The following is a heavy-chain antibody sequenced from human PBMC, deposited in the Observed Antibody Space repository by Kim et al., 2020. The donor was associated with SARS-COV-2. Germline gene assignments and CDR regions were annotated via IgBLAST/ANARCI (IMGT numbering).Heavy chain of an antibody. CDR3: ARGSGGNSGYWFDP. CDR1: GGTFSNYT. D-gene: IGHD2-15*01. V-gene: IGHV1-69*02. J-gene: IGHJ5*02. Sequence: SVKVSCKASGGTFSNYTITWVRQAPGQGLEWIGRIIPILGIANCAQKFQGRVTITADKSTSTAYMELSSLRSEDTAVYYCARGSGGNSGYWFDPWGQGTLVTVSS. CDR2: IIPILGIA.